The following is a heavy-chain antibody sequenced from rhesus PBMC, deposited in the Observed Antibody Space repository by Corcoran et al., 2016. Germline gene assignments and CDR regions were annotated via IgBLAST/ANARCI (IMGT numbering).Heavy chain of an antibody. CDR2: IRRGGGT. Sequence: QVQLQESGPGLVKPSETLSLTCAVDGGAIRSNYWSWIRKPPGKGLEWIGRIRRGGGTTYNPSLKSRVTISIDTSKNQFSLKLSSVTAADTAVYYCARSPSSGWYEYYFDYWGQGVLVTVSS. CDR3: ARSPSSGWYEYYFDY. V-gene: IGHV4-160*01. D-gene: IGHD6-31*01. CDR1: GGAIRSNY. J-gene: IGHJ4*01.